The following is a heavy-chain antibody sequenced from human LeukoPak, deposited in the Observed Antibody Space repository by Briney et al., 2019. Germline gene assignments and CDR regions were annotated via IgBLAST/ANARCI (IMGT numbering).Heavy chain of an antibody. D-gene: IGHD3-3*01. V-gene: IGHV1-8*01. CDR2: MNPNSGNT. CDR3: ARTYYDFWSGYYPGDY. CDR1: GYTFTSYD. Sequence: GASVKVSCKASGYTFTSYDINWVRQATGQGLEWMGWMNPNSGNTGYAQKFQGRVTMTRNTSTSTAYMELSSLRSEDTAVYYCARTYYDFWSGYYPGDYWGQGTLVTVSS. J-gene: IGHJ4*02.